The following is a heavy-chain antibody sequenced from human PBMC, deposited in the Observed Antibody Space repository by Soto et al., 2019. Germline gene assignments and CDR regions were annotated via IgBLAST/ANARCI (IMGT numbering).Heavy chain of an antibody. D-gene: IGHD6-13*01. V-gene: IGHV4-39*07. CDR3: ARGYSAGWYGTYVGGDC. CDR1: GDSISSSTYY. Sequence: TSETLSLTCSVSGDSISSSTYYWGWMRQPPGKGLEWIGEINYSASTNYNPSLKSRVTISVDTSKNQFSLKLSSVTAADTAVYYCARGYSAGWYGTYVGGDCWGQGTLVTVSS. CDR2: INYSAST. J-gene: IGHJ4*02.